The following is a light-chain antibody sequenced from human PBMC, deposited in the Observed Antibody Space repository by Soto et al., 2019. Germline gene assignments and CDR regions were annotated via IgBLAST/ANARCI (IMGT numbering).Light chain of an antibody. CDR2: DAS. J-gene: IGKJ1*01. CDR3: QQFDNLPPG. Sequence: DIQMTQSPSSLSASVGDRVTITCQASHDISIYLNWYQQKAGKAPKLLIYDASNLETGVPSRFSGSGSGTDFSFTISSLQPEDIATYYCQQFDNLPPGFGQGTKVEIK. CDR1: HDISIY. V-gene: IGKV1-33*01.